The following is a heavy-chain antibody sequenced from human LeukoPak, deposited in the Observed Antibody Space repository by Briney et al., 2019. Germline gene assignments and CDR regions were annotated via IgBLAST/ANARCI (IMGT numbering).Heavy chain of an antibody. D-gene: IGHD6-13*01. CDR2: INHSGST. Sequence: SETLSLTCAVYGGSFSGYYWSWIRQPPGKGLEWIGEINHSGSTNYNPSLKSRVTISVDTSKNQFSLKLSSVTAADTAVYYCARSSPGIAAAGTYYYYMDVWGKGTTVTISS. CDR1: GGSFSGYY. V-gene: IGHV4-34*01. J-gene: IGHJ6*03. CDR3: ARSSPGIAAAGTYYYYMDV.